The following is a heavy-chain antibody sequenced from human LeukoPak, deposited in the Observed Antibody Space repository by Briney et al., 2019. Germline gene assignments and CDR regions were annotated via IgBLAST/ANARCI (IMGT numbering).Heavy chain of an antibody. CDR3: VKHAGTTRQTKDY. CDR2: ISASGGST. J-gene: IGHJ4*02. V-gene: IGHV3-23*01. CDR1: GVIFNNYA. Sequence: PGGSLRLSCAVSGVIFNNYAMSWVRQAPGRGLEWVSVISASGGSTYYADSVKGRFTISRDNSNNRLYLEMKSLRAEDTAVYYCVKHAGTTRQTKDYWGQGTLVTVSS. D-gene: IGHD1-1*01.